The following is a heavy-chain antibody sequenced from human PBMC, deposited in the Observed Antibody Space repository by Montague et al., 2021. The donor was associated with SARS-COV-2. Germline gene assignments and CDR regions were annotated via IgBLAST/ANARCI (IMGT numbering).Heavy chain of an antibody. Sequence: SETLSLTCAVSRGSSIGGIRRSWVGHTPEQELHWLGVSSLVGAPDTKYNPSLKSRVTISADKSKNQFSLRVTSVTAADTAVYYCARRTWGDSGVFDIWGRGTKVIVSS. CDR3: ARRTWGDSGVFDI. V-gene: IGHV4-4*02. CDR2: SSLVGAP. D-gene: IGHD2-21*02. CDR1: RGSSIGGIR. J-gene: IGHJ3*02.